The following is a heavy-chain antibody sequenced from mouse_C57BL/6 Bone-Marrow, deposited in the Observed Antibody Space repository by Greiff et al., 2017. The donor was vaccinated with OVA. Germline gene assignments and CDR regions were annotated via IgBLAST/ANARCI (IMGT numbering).Heavy chain of an antibody. V-gene: IGHV1-53*01. CDR2: INPSNGGT. Sequence: QVQLQQPGTELVKPGASVKLSCKASGYTFTSYWMHWVKQRPRQGLEWIGNINPSNGGTNYNEKFKSKATLTVDKSSSTAYMQLSSLTSEDSAVYYCARDHYYGSSYWYFDVWGTGTTLTVSS. D-gene: IGHD1-1*01. CDR3: ARDHYYGSSYWYFDV. J-gene: IGHJ1*03. CDR1: GYTFTSYW.